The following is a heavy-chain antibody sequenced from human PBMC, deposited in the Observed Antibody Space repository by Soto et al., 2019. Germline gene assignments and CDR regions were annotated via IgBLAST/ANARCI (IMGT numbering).Heavy chain of an antibody. D-gene: IGHD3-22*01. J-gene: IGHJ5*02. V-gene: IGHV3-30*18. CDR2: ISYDGSNR. CDR3: AKRPALGPYDSSGYYSWFDP. CDR1: GFTFSSYG. Sequence: PGGSLRLSCAASGFTFSSYGMHWVRQAPGKGLEWVGVISYDGSNRYYADSVKGRFTISRDNSKNTRYLQMNSLRAEDTAVYYCAKRPALGPYDSSGYYSWFDPWGQGTLVTVSS.